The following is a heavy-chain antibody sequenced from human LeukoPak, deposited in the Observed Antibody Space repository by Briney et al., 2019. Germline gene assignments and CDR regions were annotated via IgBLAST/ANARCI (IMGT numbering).Heavy chain of an antibody. CDR2: MNPNSGNT. CDR3: ARDRYYYDSSGSYYYYGMDV. Sequence: ASVKVSCKASGGTFSSYAISWVRQATGQGLEWMGWMNPNSGNTGYAQKFQGRVTMTRNTSISTAYMELSSLRSEDTAVYYCARDRYYYDSSGSYYYYGMDVWGQGTTVTVSS. J-gene: IGHJ6*02. V-gene: IGHV1-8*02. CDR1: GGTFSSYA. D-gene: IGHD3-22*01.